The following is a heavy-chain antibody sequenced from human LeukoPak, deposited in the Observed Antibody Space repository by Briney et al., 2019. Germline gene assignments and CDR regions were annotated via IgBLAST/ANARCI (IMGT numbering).Heavy chain of an antibody. CDR3: ARHFGVLSSSGWEHDY. Sequence: VASVKVSCKASGYTFTGYYMPWVRQAPGQGLEWMGWINPNSGGTNHAQKFQGRVTMTRDTSISTAYMELSRLRSDDTAVYYCARHFGVLSSSGWEHDYWGQGTLVTLSS. CDR2: INPNSGGT. CDR1: GYTFTGYY. J-gene: IGHJ4*02. D-gene: IGHD6-19*01. V-gene: IGHV1-2*02.